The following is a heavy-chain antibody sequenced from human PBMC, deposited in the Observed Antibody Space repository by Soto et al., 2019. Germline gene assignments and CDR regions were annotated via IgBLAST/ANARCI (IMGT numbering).Heavy chain of an antibody. CDR3: TNEGGYSGSHWGLSY. CDR2: IKNKIEAGTT. CDR1: GFTVSDAL. D-gene: IGHD1-26*01. Sequence: EVQRAESGGGLVKPGGSLRLSCAASGFTVSDALMSWVRQAPGKGLEWVGRIKNKIEAGTTDYAAPVKGRFTISRDDSKNTLYLQMNSLKTEDTAVYYCTNEGGYSGSHWGLSYWGQGTLVTVSS. J-gene: IGHJ4*02. V-gene: IGHV3-15*07.